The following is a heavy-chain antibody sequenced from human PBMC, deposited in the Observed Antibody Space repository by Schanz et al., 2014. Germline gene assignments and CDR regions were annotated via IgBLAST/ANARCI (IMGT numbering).Heavy chain of an antibody. J-gene: IGHJ3*02. CDR2: IYLSDGST. CDR3: AFDRDDAYDI. V-gene: IGHV1-46*01. Sequence: QVQLVQSGGEVKKPGASVKVSCKASGYTFSTYGISWVRQAPGQGLEWMGRIYLSDGSTRYAQKFQGRVTVTRDTSTTTVYMDLSSLISEDTAVYYCAFDRDDAYDIWGQGTTVTVSS. CDR1: GYTFSTYG. D-gene: IGHD3-9*01.